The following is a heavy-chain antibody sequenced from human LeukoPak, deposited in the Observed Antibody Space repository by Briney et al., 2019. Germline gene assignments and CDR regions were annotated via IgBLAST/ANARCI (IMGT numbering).Heavy chain of an antibody. J-gene: IGHJ5*02. V-gene: IGHV3-43*02. CDR2: ISGIGDTI. D-gene: IGHD3-16*01. CDR1: GFTFQNYA. Sequence: GGSLRLSCAASGFTFQNYAMHWVRQAPGKGLEWVSLISGIGDTISYSDSVKGRFTISRDNRKNSLDHQMKSLISEDTALYYCVKDGGNIYNWFDPWGEGTLVTVSS. CDR3: VKDGGNIYNWFDP.